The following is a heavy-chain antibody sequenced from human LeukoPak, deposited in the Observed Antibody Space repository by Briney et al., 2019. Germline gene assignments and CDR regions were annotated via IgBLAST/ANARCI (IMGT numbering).Heavy chain of an antibody. CDR2: INPNSGGT. CDR1: GYTFTGYY. D-gene: IGHD6-13*01. J-gene: IGHJ6*03. Sequence: ASVKVSCKASGYTFTGYYMHWVRQAPGQGLEWMGWINPNSGGTNYAQKFQGRVTMTRDTSISTAYMELSRLRSDDTAVYYCAREGVIAADYYYYYMDVWGKGTTVTVSS. V-gene: IGHV1-2*02. CDR3: AREGVIAADYYYYYMDV.